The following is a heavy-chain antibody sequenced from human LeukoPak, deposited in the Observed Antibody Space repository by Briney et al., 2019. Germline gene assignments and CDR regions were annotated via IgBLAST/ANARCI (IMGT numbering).Heavy chain of an antibody. V-gene: IGHV4-59*01. J-gene: IGHJ2*01. CDR1: GGSISSYN. CDR3: ARAWSFGYDSSGYYPNWYFDL. D-gene: IGHD3-22*01. CDR2: IYYTGST. Sequence: PSETLSLTCTVSGGSISSYNWSWIRQPPGKGREWIGYIYYTGSTNYNPSLKSRVTISVDTSKTLFSLKLSSVTAADTAVYYCARAWSFGYDSSGYYPNWYFDLWGRGTLVTVSS.